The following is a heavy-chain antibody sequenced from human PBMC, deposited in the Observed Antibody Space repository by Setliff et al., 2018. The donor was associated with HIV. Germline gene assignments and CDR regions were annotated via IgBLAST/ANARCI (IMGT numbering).Heavy chain of an antibody. V-gene: IGHV4-34*01. CDR3: ARSRLTWEIDF. CDR1: GGSFSGYY. J-gene: IGHJ4*02. Sequence: PSETLSLTCAVYGGSFSGYYWNWIRQAPRKGLEWIGEIDHTGRISYNPSLKSRVTMSVDTSKNQFSLKLESVTAADRGVYYCARSRLTWEIDFWGQGKLVTVSS. CDR2: IDHTGRI. D-gene: IGHD1-26*01.